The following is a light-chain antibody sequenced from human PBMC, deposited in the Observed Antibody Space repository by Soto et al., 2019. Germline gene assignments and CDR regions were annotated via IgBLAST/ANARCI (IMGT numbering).Light chain of an antibody. CDR2: GAS. Sequence: EIVLTQSPGTLSLSPGERATLSCRASQSVTSSYLAWYQQKPGQAPRLLIYGASSRATGIPDRFSGGGSGTDFPLTISRLEPEDSAVYYCQQYGSSPRTFGQGTKVEIQ. CDR1: QSVTSSY. CDR3: QQYGSSPRT. J-gene: IGKJ1*01. V-gene: IGKV3-20*01.